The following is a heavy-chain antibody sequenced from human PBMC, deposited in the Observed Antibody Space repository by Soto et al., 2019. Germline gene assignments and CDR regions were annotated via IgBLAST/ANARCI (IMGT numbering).Heavy chain of an antibody. CDR3: APQLVREGNFDY. V-gene: IGHV3-9*01. CDR1: GFTFDDYA. J-gene: IGHJ4*02. D-gene: IGHD6-13*01. CDR2: ISWNSGSI. Sequence: PGGSLRLSCAASGFTFDDYAMHWVRQAPGKGLEWVSGISWNSGSIGYADSVKGRFTISRDNAKNSLYLQMNSLRAEDTALYYCAPQLVREGNFDYWGQGTLVTVSS.